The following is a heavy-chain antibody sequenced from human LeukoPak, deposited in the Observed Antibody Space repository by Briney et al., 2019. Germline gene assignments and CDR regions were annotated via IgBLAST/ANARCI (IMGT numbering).Heavy chain of an antibody. CDR1: GFTFSSYA. D-gene: IGHD2-2*02. CDR2: IEEDGSEK. V-gene: IGHV3-7*01. Sequence: GGSLRLSCVASGFTFSSYAMSWVRQAPGKGLEWVADIEEDGSEKYYVDSVKGRFTISRDNAKNSLYLQMNSLRAEDTALYYCARLYCSSTSCHTLHYYYMDVWGKGTTVTVSS. CDR3: ARLYCSSTSCHTLHYYYMDV. J-gene: IGHJ6*03.